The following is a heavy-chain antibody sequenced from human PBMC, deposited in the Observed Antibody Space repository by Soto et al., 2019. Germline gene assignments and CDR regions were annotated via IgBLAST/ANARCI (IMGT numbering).Heavy chain of an antibody. CDR2: IIPILGIA. Sequence: QVQLVQSGAEVQKPGSSVKVSCKASGGTFSSYTISWVRQAPGQGLEWMGRIIPILGIANYAQKFQGRVTITADKSTSTAYMELSSLRSEDTAVYYCARDPPLGFLENDAFDIWGQGTMVTVSS. D-gene: IGHD3-3*01. CDR1: GGTFSSYT. V-gene: IGHV1-69*08. CDR3: ARDPPLGFLENDAFDI. J-gene: IGHJ3*02.